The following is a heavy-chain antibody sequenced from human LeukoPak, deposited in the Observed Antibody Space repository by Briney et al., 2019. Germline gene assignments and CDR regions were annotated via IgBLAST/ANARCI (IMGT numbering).Heavy chain of an antibody. CDR3: ARRVTYYYDSSGYYLFDY. CDR1: GYSFTSYW. J-gene: IGHJ4*02. D-gene: IGHD3-22*01. CDR2: IYPGDSDT. V-gene: IGHV5-51*01. Sequence: SGESLKISCKGSGYSFTSYWIGWVRQMPGKGLEWMGIIYPGDSDTRYSPPFQGQATISADKSISTAYPQWSSLKASDTAMYYCARRVTYYYDSSGYYLFDYWGQGTLVTVSS.